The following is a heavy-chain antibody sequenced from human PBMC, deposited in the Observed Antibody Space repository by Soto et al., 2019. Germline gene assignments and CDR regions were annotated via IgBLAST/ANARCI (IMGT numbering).Heavy chain of an antibody. V-gene: IGHV4-59*12. Sequence: PSETLSLTCTVSGGSISSYYGSWIRQPPGKGLEWIGEIYHSGSTNYNPSLKSRVTISVDKSKNQFSLKLSSVTAADTAVYYCARKMTTVTVFDYWGQGTLVTVSS. CDR3: ARKMTTVTVFDY. D-gene: IGHD4-17*01. CDR2: IYHSGST. CDR1: GGSISSYY. J-gene: IGHJ4*02.